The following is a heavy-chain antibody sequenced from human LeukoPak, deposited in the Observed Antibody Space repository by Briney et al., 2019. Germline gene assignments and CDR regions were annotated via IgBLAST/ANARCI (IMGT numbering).Heavy chain of an antibody. CDR1: GLTVSSNY. CDR2: MYRVGST. V-gene: IGHV3-53*01. D-gene: IGHD3-3*01. Sequence: PGGSLTLSCAASGLTVSSNYMSWVRQPPGKGLEWVSVMYRVGSTYYADSVKGRFTISRDNSKNTLYLQMNSLRAEDTAVYYCARGLDDFWSGYYLDYWGQGTLVTVSS. J-gene: IGHJ4*02. CDR3: ARGLDDFWSGYYLDY.